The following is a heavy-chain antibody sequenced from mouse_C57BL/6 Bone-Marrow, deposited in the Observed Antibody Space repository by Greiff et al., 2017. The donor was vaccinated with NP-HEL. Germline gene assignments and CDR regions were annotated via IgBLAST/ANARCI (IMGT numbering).Heavy chain of an antibody. V-gene: IGHV1-85*01. CDR3: AGLYYGSSYYAMDY. CDR2: IYPRDGST. Sequence: VKLMESGPELVKPGASVKLSCKASGYTFTSYDINWVKQRPGQGLEWIGWIYPRDGSTKYNEKFKGKATLTVDTSSSTAYMELHSLTSEDSAVYFCAGLYYGSSYYAMDYWGQGTSVTVSS. J-gene: IGHJ4*01. D-gene: IGHD1-1*01. CDR1: GYTFTSYD.